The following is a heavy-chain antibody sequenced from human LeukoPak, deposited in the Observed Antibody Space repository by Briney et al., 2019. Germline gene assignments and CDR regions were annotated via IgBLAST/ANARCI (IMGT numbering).Heavy chain of an antibody. V-gene: IGHV3-11*01. J-gene: IGHJ6*03. CDR2: ISSSGSTI. CDR1: GFTFSDYY. D-gene: IGHD5-24*01. CDR3: ARDGRDGYKSNYYYYYMDV. Sequence: GGSLRLSCAASGFTFSDYYMSWIRQAPGKGLEWVSYISSSGSTIYYADSVKGRSTISRDNAKNSLYLQMNSLRAEDTAVYYCARDGRDGYKSNYYYYYMDVWGKGTTVTVSS.